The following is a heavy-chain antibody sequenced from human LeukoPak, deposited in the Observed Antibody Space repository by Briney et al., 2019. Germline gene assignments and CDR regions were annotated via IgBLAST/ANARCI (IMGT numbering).Heavy chain of an antibody. CDR1: GYTFTSYA. CDR2: INAGNGNT. J-gene: IGHJ3*02. CDR3: ARASYDILTGREDAFDI. D-gene: IGHD3-9*01. Sequence: ASVKVSCKASGYTFTSYAMHWVRQAPGQRLEWMGWINAGNGNTKYSQKFQGRVTITRDTSASTAYMELSSLRSEDTAVYYCARASYDILTGREDAFDIWGQGTMVTVSS. V-gene: IGHV1-3*01.